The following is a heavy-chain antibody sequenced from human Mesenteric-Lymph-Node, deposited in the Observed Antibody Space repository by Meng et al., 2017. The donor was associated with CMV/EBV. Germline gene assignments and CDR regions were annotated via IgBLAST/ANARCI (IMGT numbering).Heavy chain of an antibody. CDR2: ISAYNGNT. D-gene: IGHD2-2*01. CDR3: ARVRPPSSDIVVVPAAGVLLDY. V-gene: IGHV1-18*01. Sequence: ASVKVSCKASGYTFTSYGISWVRQAPGQGLEWMGWISAYNGNTNYAQKLQGRVTMTTDTSTSTAYMELRSLRSEDTAVYYCARVRPPSSDIVVVPAAGVLLDYWGQGTLVTVSS. CDR1: GYTFTSYG. J-gene: IGHJ4*02.